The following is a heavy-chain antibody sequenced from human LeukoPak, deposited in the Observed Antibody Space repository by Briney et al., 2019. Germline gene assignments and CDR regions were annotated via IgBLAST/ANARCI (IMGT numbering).Heavy chain of an antibody. J-gene: IGHJ4*02. CDR3: ARPVGKYSSGWFFDY. V-gene: IGHV4-34*01. Sequence: SETLSLTCAVYGGSFSGYYWSWIRQPPGKGLEWIGEINHSGSTYYNPSLKSRVTISVDTSKNQFSLKLSSVTAADTAVYYCARPVGKYSSGWFFDYWGQGTLVTVSS. CDR1: GGSFSGYY. D-gene: IGHD6-19*01. CDR2: INHSGST.